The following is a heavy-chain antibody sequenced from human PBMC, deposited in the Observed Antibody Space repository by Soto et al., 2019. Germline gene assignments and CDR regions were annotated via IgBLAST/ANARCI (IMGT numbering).Heavy chain of an antibody. J-gene: IGHJ4*02. CDR1: GYTFTSYA. CDR2: MNPNSGNT. Sequence: QVQLVQSGAEVKKPGASVKVSCKASGYTFTSYAINWVRQATGQGLEWMGWMNPNSGNTGYAQNFQGRVTMTRNTSISTADMELSSLRSEDTAVYYCARERGASSPFDYWGQGTLVTVSP. D-gene: IGHD6-19*01. V-gene: IGHV1-8*01. CDR3: ARERGASSPFDY.